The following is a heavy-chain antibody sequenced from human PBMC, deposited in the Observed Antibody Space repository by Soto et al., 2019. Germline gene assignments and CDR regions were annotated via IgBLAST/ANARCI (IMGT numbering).Heavy chain of an antibody. CDR2: ISAYNGNT. J-gene: IGHJ4*02. CDR1: GFTFSSYA. V-gene: IGHV1-18*01. Sequence: PGGSLRLSCAASGFTFSSYAMHWVRQAPGQGLEWMGWISAYNGNTNYAQKLQGRVTMTTDTSTSTAYMELRSLRSDDTAVYYCARGLAPVVVVAATFARAEYSYGEFDYWGQGTLVTVSS. D-gene: IGHD2-15*01. CDR3: ARGLAPVVVVAATFARAEYSYGEFDY.